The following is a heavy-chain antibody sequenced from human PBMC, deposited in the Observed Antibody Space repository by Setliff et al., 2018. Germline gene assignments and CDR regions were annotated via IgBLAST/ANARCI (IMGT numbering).Heavy chain of an antibody. D-gene: IGHD2-15*01. V-gene: IGHV3-30*02. CDR3: AKMVGGSRSSGSCYFDY. CDR1: GFRFSDFA. Sequence: PGGSLRLSCVVSGFRFSDFAFHWVRQAPGRGLEWLAVIRYDGSRRYYADSVQGRFTISRDDSKRSVDLQMNSLRAEDTAIYYCAKMVGGSRSSGSCYFDYWGQGTLVTVSS. CDR2: IRYDGSRR. J-gene: IGHJ4*02.